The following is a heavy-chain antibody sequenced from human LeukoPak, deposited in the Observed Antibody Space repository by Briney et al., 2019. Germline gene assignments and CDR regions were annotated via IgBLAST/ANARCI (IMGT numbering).Heavy chain of an antibody. D-gene: IGHD1-1*01. V-gene: IGHV4-34*01. J-gene: IGHJ4*02. Sequence: SGTLSLTCAVYGGSFSGYYWSWIRQPPGKGLEWIGEINHSGSTNYNPSLKSRVTISVDTSKNQFSLKLSSVTAADTAVYYCARVKGPRKRLQLFDYWGQGTLVTVSS. CDR3: ARVKGPRKRLQLFDY. CDR1: GGSFSGYY. CDR2: INHSGST.